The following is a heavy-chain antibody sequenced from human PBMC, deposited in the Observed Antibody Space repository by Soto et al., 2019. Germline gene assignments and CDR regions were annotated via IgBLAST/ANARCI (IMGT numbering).Heavy chain of an antibody. CDR2: INPNSGGT. CDR3: AIKSHHEIRWRDYYYAMDV. CDR1: GYTFTGYY. Sequence: VASVKVSCKASGYTFTGYYMHWVRQAPGQGLEWMGWINPNSGGTNYAQKFQGRVTMTRDTSISTAYMELSRLRSDDTAVYYCAIKSHHEIRWRDYYYAMDVWGQGTTVTVSS. J-gene: IGHJ6*02. D-gene: IGHD2-15*01. V-gene: IGHV1-2*02.